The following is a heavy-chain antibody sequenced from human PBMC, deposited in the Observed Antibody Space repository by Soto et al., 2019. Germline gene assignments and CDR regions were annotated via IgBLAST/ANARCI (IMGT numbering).Heavy chain of an antibody. CDR3: AKDISSYSGSYTYYFDY. V-gene: IGHV1-24*01. J-gene: IGHJ4*02. Sequence: ASVKVSCKVSGYTLSDLPMHWVRQAPGNGLEWMGGFDPEDGETIYAQKFQGRVTMTEDTSTDTAYMELSSLRSEDTAVYYCAKDISSYSGSYTYYFDYWGQGTLVTVSS. D-gene: IGHD1-26*01. CDR1: GYTLSDLP. CDR2: FDPEDGET.